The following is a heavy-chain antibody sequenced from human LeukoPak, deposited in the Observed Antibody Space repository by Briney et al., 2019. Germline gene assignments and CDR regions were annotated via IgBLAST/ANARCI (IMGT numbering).Heavy chain of an antibody. Sequence: SVKVSCKASGGTFSSYAISWVRQAPGQGLEWMGGIIPIFGTANYAQKFQGRVTITADESTSTAYMELSSLRSEDMAVYYCARHSVGYCSSTSCEDDAFDIWGQGTMVTVSS. CDR1: GGTFSSYA. V-gene: IGHV1-69*01. J-gene: IGHJ3*02. CDR2: IIPIFGTA. CDR3: ARHSVGYCSSTSCEDDAFDI. D-gene: IGHD2-2*01.